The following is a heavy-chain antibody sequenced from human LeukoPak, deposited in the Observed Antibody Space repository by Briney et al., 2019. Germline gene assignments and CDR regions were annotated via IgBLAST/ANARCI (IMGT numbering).Heavy chain of an antibody. CDR3: ARSHLRITIFPGPHPFDY. Sequence: ASVKVSCKASGHTFTGYYMHWVRQAPGQGLEWMGWINANSGDTNYAQKFQGRVTMTRDTSISTAYMELSRLRSDDTAVYYCARSHLRITIFPGPHPFDYWGQGTLVTVSS. CDR2: INANSGDT. V-gene: IGHV1-2*02. D-gene: IGHD3-3*01. J-gene: IGHJ4*02. CDR1: GHTFTGYY.